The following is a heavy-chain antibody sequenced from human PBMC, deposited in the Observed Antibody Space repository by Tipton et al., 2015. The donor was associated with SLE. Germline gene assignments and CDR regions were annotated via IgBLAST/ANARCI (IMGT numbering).Heavy chain of an antibody. CDR1: GGSISSSSYY. CDR3: ARDNFWNRGYYFGGGEDYYYSYIDV. CDR2: IYYSGST. V-gene: IGHV4-39*07. D-gene: IGHD3-3*01. Sequence: TLSLTCTVSGGSISSSSYYWGWIRQPPGKGLEWIGSIYYSGSTYYNPSLKSRVTISVDTSKNQFSLKLSSVTAADTAVYYCARDNFWNRGYYFGGGEDYYYSYIDVRGKGTTVTVSS. J-gene: IGHJ6*03.